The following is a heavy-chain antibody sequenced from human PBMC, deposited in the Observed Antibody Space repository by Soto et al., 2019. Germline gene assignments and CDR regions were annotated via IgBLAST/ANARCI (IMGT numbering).Heavy chain of an antibody. V-gene: IGHV3-30*18. CDR3: DKSSYAYNFYFYYGMDV. D-gene: IGHD2-2*01. Sequence: PVGSLRLSGAASGFTFSNYAMRWARQTPGKGLEWVALIICGGSNKYYADSVKGRFTISRDNSKNTLYLQMNSLRAEDSAVYYCDKSSYAYNFYFYYGMDVWGQGTTVTVSS. CDR2: IICGGSNK. J-gene: IGHJ6*02. CDR1: GFTFSNYA.